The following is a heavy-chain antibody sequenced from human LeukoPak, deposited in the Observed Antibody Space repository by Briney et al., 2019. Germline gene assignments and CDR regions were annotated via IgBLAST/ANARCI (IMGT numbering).Heavy chain of an antibody. V-gene: IGHV3-30*04. CDR2: ISYDGSNK. CDR3: ARDLWLDT. CDR1: GFTFSTYA. J-gene: IGHJ5*02. Sequence: GGSLRLCCAASGFTFSTYAMHWVRQAPGKGLEWVAVISYDGSNKYYADSVKGRFTISRDNAKNSLYLQMNSLRAEDTAVYYCARDLWLDTWGQGTLVTVSS.